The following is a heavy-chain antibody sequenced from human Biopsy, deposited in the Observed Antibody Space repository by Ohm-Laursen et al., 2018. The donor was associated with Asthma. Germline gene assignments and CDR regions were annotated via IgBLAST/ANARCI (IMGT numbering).Heavy chain of an antibody. CDR2: ISYNGSA. Sequence: GTLSLTCTVSGGSMSSSSYYRGWIRQPPGKGLEWMGSISYNGSAYHNPSLKSRVTISVDTSKNHLSLKLSSVTAADTAVYYCARHWDWGSFFDYWGQGTPVTVSS. V-gene: IGHV4-39*01. CDR1: GGSMSSSSYY. D-gene: IGHD7-27*01. CDR3: ARHWDWGSFFDY. J-gene: IGHJ4*02.